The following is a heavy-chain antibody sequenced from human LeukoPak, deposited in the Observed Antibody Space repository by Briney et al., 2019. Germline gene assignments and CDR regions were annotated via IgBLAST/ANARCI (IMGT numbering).Heavy chain of an antibody. D-gene: IGHD2/OR15-2a*01. CDR3: ASKIANDAFDI. Sequence: SETLSPTCTVSGGSISSGDYYWSWIRQPPGKGLEWIGYIYYSGSTNYNPSLKSRVTISVDTSKNQFSLKLSSVTAADTAVYYCASKIANDAFDIWGQGTMVTVSS. CDR1: GGSISSGDYY. J-gene: IGHJ3*02. V-gene: IGHV4-61*08. CDR2: IYYSGST.